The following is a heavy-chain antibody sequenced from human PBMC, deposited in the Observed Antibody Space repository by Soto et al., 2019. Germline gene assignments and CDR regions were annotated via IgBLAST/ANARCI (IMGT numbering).Heavy chain of an antibody. CDR1: GYSFTSYW. D-gene: IGHD3-22*01. Sequence: LGESLKISCKGSGYSFTSYWIGWVRQMPGKGLEWMGIIYPGDSDTRYSPSFQGQVTISADKSISTAYLQWSSLKASDTAMYYCARGPHGYYYDSSGYYYFDYWGQGTLVTVSS. CDR2: IYPGDSDT. V-gene: IGHV5-51*01. J-gene: IGHJ4*02. CDR3: ARGPHGYYYDSSGYYYFDY.